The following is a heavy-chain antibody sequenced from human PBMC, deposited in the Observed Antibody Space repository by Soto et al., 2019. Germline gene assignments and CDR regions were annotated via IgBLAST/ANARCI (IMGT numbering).Heavy chain of an antibody. CDR1: GDSITSNSYF. CDR3: ARHPGYYDVLTGYSTYYFDY. D-gene: IGHD3-9*01. Sequence: PSETLSLTCTVSGDSITSNSYFWAWIRQPPGKGLEWIGSIYYSGTTYYNPSPKSRVTISVDRSKNQFSLNLSSVTAADTAIYYCARHPGYYDVLTGYSTYYFDYWGQGALVTVSS. J-gene: IGHJ4*02. V-gene: IGHV4-39*01. CDR2: IYYSGTT.